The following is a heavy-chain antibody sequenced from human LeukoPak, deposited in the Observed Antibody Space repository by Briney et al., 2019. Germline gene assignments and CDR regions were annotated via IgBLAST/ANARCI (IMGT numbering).Heavy chain of an antibody. Sequence: GGSLRLSCVGSDNSFNSYIINWVRQAPGKGLEWVSSISASSTYTYSADSVKGRFTISRDNAKKSVYLQMNSLRVEDTAVYYCGRSHYFDSSGFFSYYYGLDVWGRGTTVTVSS. CDR2: ISASSTYT. CDR1: DNSFNSYI. J-gene: IGHJ6*02. V-gene: IGHV3-21*01. CDR3: GRSHYFDSSGFFSYYYGLDV. D-gene: IGHD3-22*01.